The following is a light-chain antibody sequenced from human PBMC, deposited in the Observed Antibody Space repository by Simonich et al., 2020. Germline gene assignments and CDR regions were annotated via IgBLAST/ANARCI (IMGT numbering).Light chain of an antibody. CDR3: QQYYSTRT. Sequence: DIVMTQSPDSLAVSLGERATINCKSSQSVLYSSNNKNYLAWYQQKPGQPPKLLIYWASTREPGVPARFSGSGSGTDFTLTISSLQAEDVAVYYCQQYYSTRTFGQGTKVEIK. V-gene: IGKV4-1*01. J-gene: IGKJ1*01. CDR2: WAS. CDR1: QSVLYSSNNKNY.